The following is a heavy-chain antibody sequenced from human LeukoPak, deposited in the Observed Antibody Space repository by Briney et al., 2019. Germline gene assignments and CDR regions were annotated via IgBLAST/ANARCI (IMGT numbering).Heavy chain of an antibody. CDR3: ARDRSIDYGDYYFDY. Sequence: PSETLSLTCTVSGGSISSYYWSWIRQPPGKGLEWIGYIYYSGSTNYNPSLKSRVTISVDTSKNQFSLKLSSVTAADTAMYYCARDRSIDYGDYYFDYWGQGTLVAVS. CDR2: IYYSGST. CDR1: GGSISSYY. J-gene: IGHJ4*02. D-gene: IGHD4-17*01. V-gene: IGHV4-59*01.